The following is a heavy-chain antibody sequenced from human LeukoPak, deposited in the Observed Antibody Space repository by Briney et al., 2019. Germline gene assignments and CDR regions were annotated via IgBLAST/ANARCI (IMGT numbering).Heavy chain of an antibody. V-gene: IGHV1-18*01. CDR2: ISAYNGNT. J-gene: IGHJ6*03. D-gene: IGHD2-2*01. CDR3: ARDNDIVVVPAATGYYYYYYMDV. CDR1: GYTFTGYG. Sequence: ASVKVSCTASGYTFTGYGISWVRQAPGQGLEWMGWISAYNGNTNYAQKLQGRVTMTTDTSTSTAYMELRSLRSDDTAVYYCARDNDIVVVPAATGYYYYYYMDVWGKGTTVTVSS.